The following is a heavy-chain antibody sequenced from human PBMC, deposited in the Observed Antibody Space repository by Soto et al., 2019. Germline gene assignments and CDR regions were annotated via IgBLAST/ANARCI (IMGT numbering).Heavy chain of an antibody. D-gene: IGHD5-18*01. CDR2: INPHGGST. CDR3: AHLAGLSHTDDF. Sequence: ASVKFSCQAPRDTFTSYYINWVRQAPGQGLEWMGVINPHGGSTAYADSVKGRFTISRDNSKNTLYLQMNRRRVEDTAIYIGAHLAGLSHTDDFWGQGTPVTVSS. V-gene: IGHV1-46*04. CDR1: RDTFTSYY. J-gene: IGHJ4*02.